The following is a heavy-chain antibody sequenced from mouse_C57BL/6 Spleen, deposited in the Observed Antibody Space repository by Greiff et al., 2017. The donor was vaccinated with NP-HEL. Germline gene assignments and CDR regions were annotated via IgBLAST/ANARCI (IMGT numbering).Heavy chain of an antibody. J-gene: IGHJ4*01. CDR3: ARENGGYDREDWAMDY. Sequence: EVQRVESGGGLVKPGGSLKLSCAASGFTFSSYAMSWVRQTPEKRLEWVATISDGGSYTYYPDNVKGRFTISRDNAKNNLYLQMSHLKSEDTAMYYCARENGGYDREDWAMDYWGQGTSVTVSS. CDR1: GFTFSSYA. D-gene: IGHD2-2*01. V-gene: IGHV5-4*01. CDR2: ISDGGSYT.